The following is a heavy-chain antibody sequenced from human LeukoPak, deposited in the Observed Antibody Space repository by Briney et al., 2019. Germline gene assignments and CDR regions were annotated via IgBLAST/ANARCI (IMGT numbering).Heavy chain of an antibody. CDR3: ARRITMVRGYRGPFDY. CDR1: GYTFTSYG. CDR2: MNPNSGNT. D-gene: IGHD3-10*01. Sequence: ASVKVSCKASGYTFTSYGISWVRQAPGQGLEWMGWMNPNSGNTGYAQKFQGRVTMTRNTSISTAYMELSSLRSEDTAVYYCARRITMVRGYRGPFDYWGQGTLVTVSS. J-gene: IGHJ4*02. V-gene: IGHV1-8*02.